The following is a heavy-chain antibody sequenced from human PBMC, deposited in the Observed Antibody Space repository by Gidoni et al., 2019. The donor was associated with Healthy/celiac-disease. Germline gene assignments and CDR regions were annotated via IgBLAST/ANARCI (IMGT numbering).Heavy chain of an antibody. CDR1: GYSFTSYW. V-gene: IGHV5-51*03. D-gene: IGHD3-22*01. CDR2: IYPGDSDT. Sequence: EVQLVQSGAEVKKPGESLKISCKGSGYSFTSYWIGWVRQMPGKGLEWMGIIYPGDSDTRYSPSFQGQVTISADKSISTAYLQWSSLKASDTAMYYCARQTYYYDSSGLRGPANFDYWGQGTLVTVSS. CDR3: ARQTYYYDSSGLRGPANFDY. J-gene: IGHJ4*02.